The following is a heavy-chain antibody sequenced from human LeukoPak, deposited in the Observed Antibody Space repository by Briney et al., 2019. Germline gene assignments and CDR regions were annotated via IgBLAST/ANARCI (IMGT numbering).Heavy chain of an antibody. J-gene: IGHJ4*02. Sequence: PGGSLRLSCAASGFTFSSYSMNWVRQAPGKGLEWVSSISSSSSYMYYADSVKGRFTISRDNAKNSLYLQMNSLRAEDTAVYYCARAPGIAVAGLPYYFDYWGQGTLVTVSS. CDR2: ISSSSSYM. D-gene: IGHD6-19*01. V-gene: IGHV3-21*01. CDR1: GFTFSSYS. CDR3: ARAPGIAVAGLPYYFDY.